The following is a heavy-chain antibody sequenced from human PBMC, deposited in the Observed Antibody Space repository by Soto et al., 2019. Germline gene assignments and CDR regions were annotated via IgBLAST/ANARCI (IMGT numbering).Heavy chain of an antibody. CDR3: ARDSLNYDILTGYYSDFPGRVDY. CDR1: GYTFTSYG. CDR2: ISAYNGNT. Sequence: ASVKVSCKASGYTFTSYGIGWVRQAPGQGLEWMGWISAYNGNTNYAQKLQGRVTMTTDTSTSTAYMELRSLRSDDTAVYYCARDSLNYDILTGYYSDFPGRVDYWGQGTLVTVSS. V-gene: IGHV1-18*01. D-gene: IGHD3-9*01. J-gene: IGHJ4*02.